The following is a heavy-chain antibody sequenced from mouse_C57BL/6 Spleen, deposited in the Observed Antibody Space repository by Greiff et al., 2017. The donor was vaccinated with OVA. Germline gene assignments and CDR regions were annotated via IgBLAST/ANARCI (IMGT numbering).Heavy chain of an antibody. CDR1: GYTFTSYW. D-gene: IGHD2-4*01. CDR3: RRWEAMNTDAMDD. CDR2: IHPNSGST. Sequence: VQLQQPGAELVKPGASVKLSCKASGYTFTSYWMHWVKQRPGQGLEWIGMIHPNSGSTNYNEKFKSKATLTVDKSSSTAYLQLSSLTSEDSAVFYSRRWEAMNTDAMDDWGQGTSVTVSS. J-gene: IGHJ4*01. V-gene: IGHV1-64*01.